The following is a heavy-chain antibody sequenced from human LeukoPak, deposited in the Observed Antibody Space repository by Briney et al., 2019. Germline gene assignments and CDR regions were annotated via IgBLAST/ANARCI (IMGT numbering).Heavy chain of an antibody. D-gene: IGHD3-3*01. J-gene: IGHJ6*02. CDR2: ISGSGGST. V-gene: IGHV3-23*01. CDR3: AKAVHHDFWSGYYYGMDV. Sequence: RAGGSLRLSCAASGFTFSSYAMSWVRQAPGKGLEWVSAISGSGGSTYYADSVKGRFTISRDNSKNTLYLQMNSLRAEDTAVYYCAKAVHHDFWSGYYYGMDVWGQGTTVTVSS. CDR1: GFTFSSYA.